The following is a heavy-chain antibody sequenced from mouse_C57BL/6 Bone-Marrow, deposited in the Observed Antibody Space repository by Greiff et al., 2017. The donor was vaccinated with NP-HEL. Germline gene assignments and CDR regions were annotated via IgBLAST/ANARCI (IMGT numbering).Heavy chain of an antibody. J-gene: IGHJ2*01. V-gene: IGHV1-19*01. D-gene: IGHD1-1*01. CDR3: ASLITTVDY. CDR2: TNPYNGGT. CDR1: GYTFTDYY. Sequence: VQLQQSGPVLVKPGASVKMSCKASGYTFTDYYMNWVKQSHGKSLEWIGVTNPYNGGTSYNQKFKGKATLTVDKSSSTAYMELNSLTSEDSAVYYCASLITTVDYWGQGTTLTVSS.